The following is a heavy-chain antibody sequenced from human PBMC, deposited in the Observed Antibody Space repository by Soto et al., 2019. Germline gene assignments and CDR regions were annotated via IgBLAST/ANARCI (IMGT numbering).Heavy chain of an antibody. Sequence: QVQLVQSGAEVKKPGASVKVSCKASGYTFTSYYMHWVRQAPGQGLEWMGIINPSGGSATYAQNYQCRVTMTRDASTSTLYMELRGLRSEDTAVYYCSRVGDPLQVNFYYGMDVWGQGTTVTVSS. J-gene: IGHJ6*02. CDR3: SRVGDPLQVNFYYGMDV. V-gene: IGHV1-46*01. CDR1: GYTFTSYY. CDR2: INPSGGSA.